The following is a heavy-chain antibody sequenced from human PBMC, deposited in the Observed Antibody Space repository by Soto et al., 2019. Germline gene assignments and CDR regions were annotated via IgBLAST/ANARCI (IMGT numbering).Heavy chain of an antibody. D-gene: IGHD2-2*01. CDR1: GGSISSLEYY. J-gene: IGHJ6*02. V-gene: IGHV4-30-4*02. CDR2: IYHSGST. Sequence: SDTRCLTWTVSGGSISSLEYYWSWLRQPPGKGLEWIGYIYHSGSTYYNPSLKSRVTISVDTSKNQFSLKLSSVTAADTAVYYCARVGFADIVLVFSANAPIADGMYFRAQRTTVPVSS. CDR3: ARVGFADIVLVFSANAPIADGMYF.